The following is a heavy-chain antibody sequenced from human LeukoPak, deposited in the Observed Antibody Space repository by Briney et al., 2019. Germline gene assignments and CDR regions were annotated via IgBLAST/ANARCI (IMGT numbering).Heavy chain of an antibody. CDR3: ARSELGYNYYYMDV. CDR2: ISSSSSYI. CDR1: GFTFSSYN. Sequence: GGSLRLSCAASGFTFSSYNMNWVRQAPGKGLEWASSISSSSSYIYYADSVKGRFTISRDNAKKSLYLQMNSLRVEDTAVYYCARSELGYNYYYMDVWGKGTTVTISS. V-gene: IGHV3-21*01. J-gene: IGHJ6*03. D-gene: IGHD3-10*01.